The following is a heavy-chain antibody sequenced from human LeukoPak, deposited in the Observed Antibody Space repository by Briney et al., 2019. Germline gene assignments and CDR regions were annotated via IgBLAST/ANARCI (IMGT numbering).Heavy chain of an antibody. CDR1: AFTFSNYG. Sequence: PGGSLRLSCAASAFTFSNYGINWVRQAPGKGLEWISYITSSSNSIYYADSVKGRFTISRDNSKNTLYLQMNSLRAEDTAVYYCAKDGLGYCSSTSCYIGTYFDYWGQGTLVTVSS. CDR2: ITSSSNSI. D-gene: IGHD2-2*02. CDR3: AKDGLGYCSSTSCYIGTYFDY. J-gene: IGHJ4*02. V-gene: IGHV3-48*01.